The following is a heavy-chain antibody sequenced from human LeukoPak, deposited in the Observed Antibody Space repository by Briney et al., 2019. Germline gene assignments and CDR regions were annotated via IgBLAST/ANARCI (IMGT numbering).Heavy chain of an antibody. CDR3: ARGVGYSYGYRTYYYYYMDV. CDR1: GGSFSGYY. V-gene: IGHV4-34*01. CDR2: INHSGST. Sequence: PSETLSLTCAVYGGSFSGYYWSWIRHPPGKGLEWSGEINHSGSTNYNPSLKTRVTISVDTSKNQFSLKLSSVTAADTAVYYCARGVGYSYGYRTYYYYYMDVWGKGTTVTVSS. J-gene: IGHJ6*03. D-gene: IGHD5-18*01.